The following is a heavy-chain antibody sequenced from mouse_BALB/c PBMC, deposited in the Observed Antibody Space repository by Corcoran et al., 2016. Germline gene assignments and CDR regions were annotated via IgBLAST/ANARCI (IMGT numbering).Heavy chain of an antibody. Sequence: DVQLQESGPGLMKPSQSLSLTCSVTGYSITSGYYWNWIRQFPGNKLEWMGYISYDGSNNYNPSLKNRISITRDTSKNQFFLKLNSVTTEDTATYYCARVYYYGSSYVWYFDVWGTGTTVTVSS. D-gene: IGHD1-1*01. J-gene: IGHJ1*03. V-gene: IGHV3-6*02. CDR3: ARVYYYGSSYVWYFDV. CDR1: GYSITSGYY. CDR2: ISYDGSN.